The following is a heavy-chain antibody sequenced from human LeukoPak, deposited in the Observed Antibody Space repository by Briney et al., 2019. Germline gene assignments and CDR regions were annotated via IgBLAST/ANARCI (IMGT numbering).Heavy chain of an antibody. CDR3: ARDRGYYYDSSGYYGRDAFDI. D-gene: IGHD3-22*01. Sequence: PGESLRLSCAASGFTFNNYWMTWVRQAPGRGLEWVGNINLDGSDKYYGDSVKGRFTISRDNAKNSLYLQMNSLRAEDTAVYYCARDRGYYYDSSGYYGRDAFDIWGQGTMVTVSS. CDR2: INLDGSDK. J-gene: IGHJ3*02. V-gene: IGHV3-7*01. CDR1: GFTFNNYW.